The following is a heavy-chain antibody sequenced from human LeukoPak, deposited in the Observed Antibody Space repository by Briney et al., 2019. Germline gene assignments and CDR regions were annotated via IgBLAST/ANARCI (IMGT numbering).Heavy chain of an antibody. D-gene: IGHD6-13*01. V-gene: IGHV3-11*04. J-gene: IGHJ6*02. Sequence: GGSLRLSCAASGFTFSDYYMSWIRKAPGKGLEWVSYISSSGSTIYYADSVKGRFTISRDNAKNSLYLQMNSLRAEDTAVYYCARGVGRGIAAAGGLYYYYGMDVWGQGTTVTISS. CDR1: GFTFSDYY. CDR3: ARGVGRGIAAAGGLYYYYGMDV. CDR2: ISSSGSTI.